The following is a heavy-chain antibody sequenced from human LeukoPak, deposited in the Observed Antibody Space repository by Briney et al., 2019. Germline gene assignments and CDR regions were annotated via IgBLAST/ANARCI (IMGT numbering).Heavy chain of an antibody. CDR1: GFTFTNYA. Sequence: GGSLRLSCAPSGFTFTNYAMNWVCQAPGKGLEWVSAVTGPGDTTYYADSVKGRFFMSREDSKTTVYRQMYSLRAEDTAIYYCAKGAEIDLWGQGTLVTVSS. V-gene: IGHV3-23*01. CDR3: AKGAEIDL. CDR2: VTGPGDTT. J-gene: IGHJ5*02. D-gene: IGHD3-16*01.